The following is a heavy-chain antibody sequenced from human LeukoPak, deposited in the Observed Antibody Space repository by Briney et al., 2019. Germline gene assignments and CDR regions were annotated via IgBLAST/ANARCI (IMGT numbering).Heavy chain of an antibody. D-gene: IGHD3-10*01. V-gene: IGHV1-46*01. CDR1: GYTFTGYY. CDR2: INPSGGST. J-gene: IGHJ4*02. CDR3: ARDIYTSGSLGY. Sequence: ASVKVSCKASGYTFTGYYMHWVRQAPGQGLEWMGIINPSGGSTSYAPKFQGRVTMTRDTSTSTVYMELSSLRSEDTAVYYCARDIYTSGSLGYWGQGTLVTVSS.